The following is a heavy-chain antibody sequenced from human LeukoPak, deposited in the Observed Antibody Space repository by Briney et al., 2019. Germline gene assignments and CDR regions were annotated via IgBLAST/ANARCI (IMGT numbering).Heavy chain of an antibody. CDR3: ARDDSTDYGFDY. Sequence: GGTLRLSCAASGFTFSSYSMNWVRQAPGKGLEWVSSISSSSSYIYYADSVKGRFTISRDNAKNSLYLQMNSLRAEDTAVYYCARDDSTDYGFDYWGQGTLVTGSS. V-gene: IGHV3-21*01. J-gene: IGHJ4*02. CDR2: ISSSSSYI. CDR1: GFTFSSYS. D-gene: IGHD4-17*01.